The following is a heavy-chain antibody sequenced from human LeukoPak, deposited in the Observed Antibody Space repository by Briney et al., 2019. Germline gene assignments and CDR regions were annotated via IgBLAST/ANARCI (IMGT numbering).Heavy chain of an antibody. CDR1: GGSASTYY. Sequence: SETLSLTCTVSGGSASTYYWSWIRQPPGKGLEWIGEINHSGSTNYNPSLKSRVTISVDTSKNQFSLKLSSVTAADTAVYYCARLPYYYDSSGYYYFSFDYWGQGTLVTVSS. CDR2: INHSGST. J-gene: IGHJ4*02. CDR3: ARLPYYYDSSGYYYFSFDY. V-gene: IGHV4-34*01. D-gene: IGHD3-22*01.